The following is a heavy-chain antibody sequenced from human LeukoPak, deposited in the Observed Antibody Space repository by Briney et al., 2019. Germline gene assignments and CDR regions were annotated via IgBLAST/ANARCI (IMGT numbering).Heavy chain of an antibody. D-gene: IGHD3-16*01. CDR2: IDPNSCGT. CDR3: ARTPGGFGGANVGDY. V-gene: IGHV1-2*02. CDR1: GYIFTHNY. J-gene: IGHJ4*02. Sequence: ASVKVSCQASGYIFTHNYIHWVRQAAGQGFEWMGWIDPNSCGTNYAQKFQGRITLTRDTSISTAYMELSRRISDGTAVYYCARTPGGFGGANVGDYWGQGTLVTVSS.